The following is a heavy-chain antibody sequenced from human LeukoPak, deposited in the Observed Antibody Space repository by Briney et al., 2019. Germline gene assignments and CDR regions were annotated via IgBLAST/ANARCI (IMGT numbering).Heavy chain of an antibody. V-gene: IGHV1-2*02. Sequence: GASVKVSCKASGYTFTGYYMHWVRQAPGQGLEWMGWINPNSGGTNYAQKFQGRVTMTRDTSISTAYMELNRLRSDDTAVCYCARVLAAAGSYDYWGQGTLVTVSS. CDR3: ARVLAAAGSYDY. J-gene: IGHJ4*02. D-gene: IGHD6-13*01. CDR2: INPNSGGT. CDR1: GYTFTGYY.